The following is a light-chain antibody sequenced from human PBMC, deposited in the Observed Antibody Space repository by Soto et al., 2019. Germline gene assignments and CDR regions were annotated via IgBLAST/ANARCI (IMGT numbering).Light chain of an antibody. CDR3: QQYGSSPRGFT. CDR2: GAS. J-gene: IGKJ3*01. V-gene: IGKV3-20*01. CDR1: QSVSSSY. Sequence: EIVLTQSPGTLSLSPGERATLSCRASQSVSSSYLAWYQQKPGQAPRLLIYGASSRATGIPDRFSGSGSGTDFTLTISRLEPEDFAGYYCQQYGSSPRGFTFGPGTKVDIK.